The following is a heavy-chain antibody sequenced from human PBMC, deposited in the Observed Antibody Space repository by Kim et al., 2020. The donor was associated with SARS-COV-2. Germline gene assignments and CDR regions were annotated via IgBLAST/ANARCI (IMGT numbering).Heavy chain of an antibody. D-gene: IGHD6-13*01. CDR1: GYTFTSYA. Sequence: ASVKVSCKASGYTFTSYAMHWVRQAPGQRLEWMGWINAGNGNTKYSQKFQGRVTITRDTSASTAYMELSSLRSEDTAVYYCARERYSSSWDGVNYYYYGMDVWGQGTTVTVSS. CDR2: INAGNGNT. J-gene: IGHJ6*02. CDR3: ARERYSSSWDGVNYYYYGMDV. V-gene: IGHV1-3*01.